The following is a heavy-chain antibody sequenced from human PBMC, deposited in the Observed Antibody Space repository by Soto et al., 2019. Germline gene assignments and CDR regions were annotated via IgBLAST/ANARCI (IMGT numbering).Heavy chain of an antibody. CDR3: ARHYSSGSRNWFDR. Sequence: SETLSLTCSVSGGSINSSSYFWGWVLHPPGKGLEWIGSIYYSVSTYYNPSLRSRVTISVDTSKNQFSLKLSSVTAADTAVFYCARHYSSGSRNWFDRWGEGSMVTVSS. J-gene: IGHJ5*02. CDR2: IYYSVST. CDR1: GGSINSSSYF. D-gene: IGHD6-19*01. V-gene: IGHV4-39*01.